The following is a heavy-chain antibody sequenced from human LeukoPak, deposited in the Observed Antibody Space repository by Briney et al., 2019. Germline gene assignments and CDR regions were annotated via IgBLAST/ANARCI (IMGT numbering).Heavy chain of an antibody. CDR2: ISSSSSYI. J-gene: IGHJ6*03. Sequence: EGSLRLSCAASGFTFSSYSMNWVRQAPGKGLEWVSSISSSSSYIYYADSVKGRFTISRDNAKNTLYLQMNSLRAEDTAVYYCARVKVYRVHTNYYYYYMDVWGKGTTVTVSS. D-gene: IGHD1-1*01. V-gene: IGHV3-21*01. CDR1: GFTFSSYS. CDR3: ARVKVYRVHTNYYYYYMDV.